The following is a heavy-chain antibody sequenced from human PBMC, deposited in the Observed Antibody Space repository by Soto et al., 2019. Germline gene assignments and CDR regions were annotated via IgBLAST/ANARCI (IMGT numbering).Heavy chain of an antibody. CDR3: AREPVEMATIRADAFDI. Sequence: ASVKVSCKASGYTFTSYGISWVRQAPGQGLEWMGWISAYNGNTNYAQKHQGRVTMTTDTSTSTAYMELRSLRSDDTAVYYCAREPVEMATIRADAFDIWGQGTMVTVSS. V-gene: IGHV1-18*01. D-gene: IGHD5-12*01. CDR2: ISAYNGNT. CDR1: GYTFTSYG. J-gene: IGHJ3*02.